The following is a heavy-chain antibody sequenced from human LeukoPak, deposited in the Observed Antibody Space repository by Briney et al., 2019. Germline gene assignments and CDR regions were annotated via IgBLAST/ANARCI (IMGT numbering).Heavy chain of an antibody. CDR3: SLLAVASDFDY. V-gene: IGHV3-21*01. CDR2: ISSGSAYI. J-gene: IGHJ4*02. D-gene: IGHD6-19*01. Sequence: GGSLRLSCAASGFMFSDYSMKWVRQAPGKGPEWVSSISSGSAYIYYADSLKGRFTISRDNAKSSLFLQMNSLRVDDTAVYYCSLLAVASDFDYWGQGVLVTVSS. CDR1: GFMFSDYS.